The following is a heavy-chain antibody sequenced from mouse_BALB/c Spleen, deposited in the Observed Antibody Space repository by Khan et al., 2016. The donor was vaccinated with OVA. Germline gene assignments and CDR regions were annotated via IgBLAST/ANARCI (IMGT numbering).Heavy chain of an antibody. Sequence: EVQGVESGGDLVKPGGSLNLSCEASGFTFSSYGMSWLRQTPDKRLEWVATISNGGSYTYYPASVKGRLTISRDNAKNTLYLQMSSLKSEDTAMYYCARHRFTTPTAWFAYWGQGTLVTVSA. V-gene: IGHV5-6*01. CDR2: ISNGGSYT. CDR3: ARHRFTTPTAWFAY. D-gene: IGHD1-2*01. J-gene: IGHJ3*01. CDR1: GFTFSSYG.